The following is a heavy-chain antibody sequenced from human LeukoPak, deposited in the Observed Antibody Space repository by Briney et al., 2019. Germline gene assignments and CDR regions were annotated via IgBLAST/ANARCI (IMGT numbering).Heavy chain of an antibody. D-gene: IGHD6-13*01. CDR1: GFTFSNYW. J-gene: IGHJ4*02. Sequence: WGSLRLSCAASGFTFSNYWMSWVRQAPGKGLEWVANIKEDGSEKYYVDSVKGRFTISRDNARNSLYLQMNSLRAEDTAVYYCASGRQLGYWGQGTLVTVSS. CDR3: ASGRQLGY. V-gene: IGHV3-7*01. CDR2: IKEDGSEK.